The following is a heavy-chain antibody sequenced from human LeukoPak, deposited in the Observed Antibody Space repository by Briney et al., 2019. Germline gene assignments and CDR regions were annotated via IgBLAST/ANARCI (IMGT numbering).Heavy chain of an antibody. J-gene: IGHJ4*02. D-gene: IGHD1-26*01. V-gene: IGHV3-30*02. Sequence: PGGSLRLSCAASGFTFSSYGMHWVRQAPGKGLEWVAFIRYDGSNKYYADSVKGRFTISRDNAKNSLYLQMNSLRAEDTAVYYCARARDLRELRYYFDYWGQGTLVTVSS. CDR3: ARARDLRELRYYFDY. CDR1: GFTFSSYG. CDR2: IRYDGSNK.